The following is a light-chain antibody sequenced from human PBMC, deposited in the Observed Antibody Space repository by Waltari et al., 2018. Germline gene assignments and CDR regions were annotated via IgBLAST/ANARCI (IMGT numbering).Light chain of an antibody. V-gene: IGLV2-11*01. Sequence: QSALIQPRSVSRSPGQSVIISCTGGSSDVGAYDYVSWYQQIPGKAPTLIIYGVNKRPVGVPGRVSGYTSANTASLTISVLQADDEADYYCCSSAPNYGNYVFGTGTKLTV. CDR3: CSSAPNYGNYV. CDR2: GVN. J-gene: IGLJ1*01. CDR1: SSDVGAYDY.